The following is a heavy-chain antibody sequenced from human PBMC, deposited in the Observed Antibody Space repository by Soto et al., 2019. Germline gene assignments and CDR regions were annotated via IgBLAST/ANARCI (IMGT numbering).Heavy chain of an antibody. Sequence: EVQLLESGGGLVQPGGSLRLSCAASGFTFSNYAMSWVRQAPGKGLEWVSAIVGSGGSSFYADSVKGRFTISRDNSENTLFLQMNSLRAEDTAVYYCAKDPSNWGMDVWGQGTTVTVSS. CDR2: IVGSGGSS. V-gene: IGHV3-23*01. D-gene: IGHD6-6*01. CDR3: AKDPSNWGMDV. CDR1: GFTFSNYA. J-gene: IGHJ6*02.